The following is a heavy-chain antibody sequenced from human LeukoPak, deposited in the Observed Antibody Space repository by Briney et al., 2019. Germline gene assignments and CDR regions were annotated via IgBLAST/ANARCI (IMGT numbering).Heavy chain of an antibody. CDR3: ARDRIEQQRTLGRSSNYYYYYYMDV. Sequence: GGSLRLSCAASGFTFSSYEMNWVRQAPGKGLEWVSYISSSGSTIYYADSVKGRFTISRDNAKNSLYLQMNSLRAEDTAVYYCARDRIEQQRTLGRSSNYYYYYYMDVWGKGTTVTVSS. CDR2: ISSSGSTI. J-gene: IGHJ6*03. CDR1: GFTFSSYE. V-gene: IGHV3-48*03. D-gene: IGHD6-13*01.